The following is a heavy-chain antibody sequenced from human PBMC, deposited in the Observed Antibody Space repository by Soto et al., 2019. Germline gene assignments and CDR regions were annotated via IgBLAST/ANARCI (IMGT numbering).Heavy chain of an antibody. CDR2: ISAYNGNT. CDR1: GYTFTSYG. J-gene: IGHJ6*02. CDR3: AIMDVVVVAAIDYDYYYYGMDV. D-gene: IGHD2-15*01. Sequence: ASVKVSCKASGYTFTSYGISWVRQAPGQGLEWMGWISAYNGNTNYAQKLQGRVTMTTDTSTSTAYMELRSLRSDDTAVYYCAIMDVVVVAAIDYDYYYYGMDVWGQATTVTVSS. V-gene: IGHV1-18*01.